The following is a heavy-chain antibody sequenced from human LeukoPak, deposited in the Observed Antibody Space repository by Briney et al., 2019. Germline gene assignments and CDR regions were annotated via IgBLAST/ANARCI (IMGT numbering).Heavy chain of an antibody. V-gene: IGHV4-39*01. CDR2: IYYSGST. D-gene: IGHD3-9*01. CDR1: GGSISSYY. CDR3: ARLSSNILTPYYFDY. J-gene: IGHJ4*02. Sequence: PSETLSLTCTVSGGSISSYYWGWIRQPPGKGLEWIGSIYYSGSTYYNPSLKSRVTISVDTSKNQFSLKLSSVTAADTAVYYCARLSSNILTPYYFDYWGQGTLVTVSS.